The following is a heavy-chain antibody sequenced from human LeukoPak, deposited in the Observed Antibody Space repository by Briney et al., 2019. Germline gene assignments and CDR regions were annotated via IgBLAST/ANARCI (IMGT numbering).Heavy chain of an antibody. D-gene: IGHD2-15*01. CDR2: LYCSGST. Sequence: SETLSLTCTVSGDSISSSDYCWSWLRHPPRRLLEFVGCLYCSGSTYYTPSLNRRVTTFVDTSNHLFSLQPSSITTAATALYFCARHRSLRGWFDPWGQGTLVTVSS. V-gene: IGHV4-39*01. CDR1: GDSISSSDYC. CDR3: ARHRSLRGWFDP. J-gene: IGHJ5*02.